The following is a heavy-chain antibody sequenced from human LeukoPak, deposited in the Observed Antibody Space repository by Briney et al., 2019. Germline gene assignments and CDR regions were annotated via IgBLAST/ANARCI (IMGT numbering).Heavy chain of an antibody. Sequence: GGSLRLSCVASGFTFSSYGMHWVRQAPGKGLEWVAVILYDGSNKYNADSVKGRFTISRDTSKNTLYLQMSSLRAEDTAVYYCAKAWRAYGDYHTFNIWGQGTMVTVSS. CDR2: ILYDGSNK. CDR1: GFTFSSYG. D-gene: IGHD4-17*01. V-gene: IGHV3-30*18. CDR3: AKAWRAYGDYHTFNI. J-gene: IGHJ3*02.